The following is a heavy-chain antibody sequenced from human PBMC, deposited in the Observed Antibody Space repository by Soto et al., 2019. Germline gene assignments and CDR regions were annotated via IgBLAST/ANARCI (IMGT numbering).Heavy chain of an antibody. CDR3: ARETEHGMDV. Sequence: QVQLVQSGAEVKKPGSSLKVFCKASGGTFSSYTISWVRQAPGQGLEWMGRIIPILGIANYAQKFQGRVTIXXDKSTKTAYMELNSLRSEDTAVYYCARETEHGMDVWGQGTTVTVSS. CDR2: IIPILGIA. V-gene: IGHV1-69*08. J-gene: IGHJ6*02. CDR1: GGTFSSYT.